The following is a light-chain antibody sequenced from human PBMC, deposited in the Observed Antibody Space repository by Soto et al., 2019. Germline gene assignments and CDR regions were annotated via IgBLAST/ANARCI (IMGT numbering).Light chain of an antibody. V-gene: IGLV2-14*03. J-gene: IGLJ1*01. CDR1: SSDVGAYNY. CDR2: DVS. Sequence: QSALTQPASVSGSPGQSITISCTGTSSDVGAYNYVSWYQQHPGKVPKLMIYDVSDRPSGVSNRFSGSNSGNTASLTISGLQAEDEADYYCSSFTRSNSYVFGTGTKVTVL. CDR3: SSFTRSNSYV.